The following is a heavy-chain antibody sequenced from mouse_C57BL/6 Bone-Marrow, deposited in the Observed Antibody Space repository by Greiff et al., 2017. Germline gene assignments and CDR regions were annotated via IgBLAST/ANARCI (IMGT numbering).Heavy chain of an antibody. CDR2: IYPRDGST. Sequence: QVHVKQSGPELVKPGASVKLSCKASGYTFTSYDINWVKQRPGLGLEWIGWIYPRDGSTKYNEKFNGTATLSVDTSSSTAYMELHILASEDSAVYFCANYYGSSHYAMGYWGQGTSVTVSS. D-gene: IGHD1-1*01. CDR3: ANYYGSSHYAMGY. V-gene: IGHV1-85*01. CDR1: GYTFTSYD. J-gene: IGHJ4*01.